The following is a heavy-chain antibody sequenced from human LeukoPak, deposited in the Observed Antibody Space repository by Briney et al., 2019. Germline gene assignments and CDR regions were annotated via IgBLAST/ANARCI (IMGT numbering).Heavy chain of an antibody. CDR3: ARHGWSCSSTSCLPPFFDY. CDR1: GGSFSGYY. Sequence: SETLSLTCAVYGGSFSGYYWSWIRQPPGKGLEWIGEINHSGSTNYNPSLKSRVTISVDTSKNQFSLKLSSVTAADTAVYYCARHGWSCSSTSCLPPFFDYWGQGTLVTVSS. D-gene: IGHD2-2*01. J-gene: IGHJ4*02. CDR2: INHSGST. V-gene: IGHV4-34*01.